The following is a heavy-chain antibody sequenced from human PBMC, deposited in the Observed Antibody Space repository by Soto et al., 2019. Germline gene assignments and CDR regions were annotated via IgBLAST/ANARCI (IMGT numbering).Heavy chain of an antibody. V-gene: IGHV1-46*03. CDR2: INPSGGST. Sequence: ASVTVSCQASGYTFTSYYMHWVRQAPGQGLEWMGIINPSGGSTSYAQKFQGRVTMTRDTSTSTVYMELSSLRSEDTAVYYCARGLKGCSSTSCYGTVRYYYYYMDVWGKGTTVTVSS. D-gene: IGHD2-2*01. J-gene: IGHJ6*03. CDR1: GYTFTSYY. CDR3: ARGLKGCSSTSCYGTVRYYYYYMDV.